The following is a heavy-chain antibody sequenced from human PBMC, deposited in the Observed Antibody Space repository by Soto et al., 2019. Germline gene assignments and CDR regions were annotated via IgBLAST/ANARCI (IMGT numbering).Heavy chain of an antibody. J-gene: IGHJ4*02. CDR1: GGSISSYY. CDR3: ARHMGDIVVVPAAITALDY. V-gene: IGHV4-59*08. CDR2: IYYSGST. D-gene: IGHD2-2*01. Sequence: QVQLQESGPGLVKPSETLSLTCTVSGGSISSYYWRWIRQPPGKGLEWIGYIYYSGSTNYNPSLKRRVTIPVDTSKNQSALKLSSVTAADTAVYYCARHMGDIVVVPAAITALDYWGQGTLVTVSS.